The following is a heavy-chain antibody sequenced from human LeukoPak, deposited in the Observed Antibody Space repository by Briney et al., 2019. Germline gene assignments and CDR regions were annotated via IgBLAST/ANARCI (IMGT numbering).Heavy chain of an antibody. CDR1: GFIFNYYA. CDR2: ISRSGDST. J-gene: IGHJ4*02. Sequence: GGSLRLSCATSGFIFNYYAMSWVRQAPGKGLEWVSTISRSGDSTYFADSVKGRFTISRDNSKNTLYLQLNGLRAEDTAVYYCAKERFGDYADFDNWGQGTLVTVSS. V-gene: IGHV3-23*01. D-gene: IGHD4-17*01. CDR3: AKERFGDYADFDN.